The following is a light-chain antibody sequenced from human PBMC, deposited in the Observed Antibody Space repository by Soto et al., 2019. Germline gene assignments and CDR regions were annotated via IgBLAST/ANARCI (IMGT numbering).Light chain of an antibody. CDR2: NNN. V-gene: IGLV1-44*01. CDR1: TSNIGSNT. CDR3: AAWDDSLNGYV. J-gene: IGLJ1*01. Sequence: HSELTQPPSSSVTPGQGVPLSCSGNTSNIGSNTVNWYQQLPGTAPKLLIYNNNQRPSGVPDRFSGSKSGTSASLAIGGLQSEDEADYYCAAWDDSLNGYVFGTGTKVTVL.